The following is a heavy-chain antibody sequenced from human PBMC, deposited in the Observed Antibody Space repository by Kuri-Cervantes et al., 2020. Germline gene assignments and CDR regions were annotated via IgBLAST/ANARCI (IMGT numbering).Heavy chain of an antibody. CDR1: GYSISSGYY. CDR3: ARGPLSNIAARRFGVRSWFDP. J-gene: IGHJ5*02. V-gene: IGHV4-38-2*02. D-gene: IGHD6-6*01. Sequence: GSLRLSYSVSGYSISSGYYWGWIRQPPGKGLEWIGSIYHSGSTYYNPSLKSRVTISVDTSKNQFSLKLSSVAAADTAVYYCARGPLSNIAARRFGVRSWFDPWGQGTLVTVSS. CDR2: IYHSGST.